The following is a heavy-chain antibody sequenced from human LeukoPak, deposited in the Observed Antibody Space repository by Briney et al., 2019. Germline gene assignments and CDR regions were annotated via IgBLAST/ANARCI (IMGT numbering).Heavy chain of an antibody. V-gene: IGHV5-51*01. D-gene: IGHD2-15*01. CDR1: GYSFPSYW. J-gene: IGHJ4*02. CDR3: ARYCSGGSCYVQGDY. CDR2: IYPGDSDT. Sequence: GESLKISCKGSGYSFPSYWINWVRQMPGKGLEWMGIIYPGDSDTRYSPSFQGQVTISADKSISTAYLQWSSLKASDTAMYYCARYCSGGSCYVQGDYWGQGTLVTVSS.